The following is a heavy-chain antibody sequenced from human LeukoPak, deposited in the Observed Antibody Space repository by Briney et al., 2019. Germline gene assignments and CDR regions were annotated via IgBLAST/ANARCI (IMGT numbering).Heavy chain of an antibody. D-gene: IGHD3-9*01. CDR2: INPNTGLT. Sequence: ASVKVSCKASGYSFTAYDINWVRQATGQGLEWIGYINPNTGLTEYAQKFQGRVSLTRDTSITTAYMELNTLTSEDTAVYYCARPFFSILTGYYLLDYWGQGTLVTVSS. V-gene: IGHV1-8*01. CDR3: ARPFFSILTGYYLLDY. J-gene: IGHJ4*02. CDR1: GYSFTAYD.